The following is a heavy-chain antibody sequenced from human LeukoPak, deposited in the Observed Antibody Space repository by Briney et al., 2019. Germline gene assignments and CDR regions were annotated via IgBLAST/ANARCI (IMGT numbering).Heavy chain of an antibody. Sequence: GGSLRLSCAASGFNFNSYAMSWVRQAPGKGLEWASSISGSGSHTYYEDFVKGRFTISRDNFENTMYLQMNSLRAEDTAIYYCARIGHDLYQTFDSWGHGTLITVSS. CDR2: ISGSGSHT. CDR1: GFNFNSYA. CDR3: ARIGHDLYQTFDS. V-gene: IGHV3-23*01. D-gene: IGHD2-2*01. J-gene: IGHJ5*01.